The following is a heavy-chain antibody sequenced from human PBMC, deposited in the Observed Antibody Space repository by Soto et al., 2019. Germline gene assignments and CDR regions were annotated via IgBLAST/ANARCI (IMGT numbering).Heavy chain of an antibody. J-gene: IGHJ4*02. D-gene: IGHD2-15*01. CDR2: INSDGSST. V-gene: IGHV3-74*01. CDR3: VRTSLVVAAATREDY. CDR1: GFTFSSYW. Sequence: EVQLVESGGGLVQPGGSLRLSCAASGFTFSSYWMHWVRQAPGKGLVWVSRINSDGSSTSYADSVKGRFTISRDNAKNTLYLQMNSLRAEDTAVYYCVRTSLVVAAATREDYCCQVTLVTVSS.